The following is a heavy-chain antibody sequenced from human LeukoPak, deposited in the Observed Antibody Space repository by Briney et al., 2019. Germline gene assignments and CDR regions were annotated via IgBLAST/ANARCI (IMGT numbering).Heavy chain of an antibody. CDR2: IYSGGST. J-gene: IGHJ5*02. Sequence: GGSLILSCAASGFTVRSNYMSWVRQAPGKGLEWVSVIYSGGSTFYADSVKGRFTISRDNSKNTLYLQMNSLRAEDTAVYYCARVRVTRANWFDPWGRGTLVTVSA. CDR3: ARVRVTRANWFDP. V-gene: IGHV3-66*01. CDR1: GFTVRSNY. D-gene: IGHD2-2*01.